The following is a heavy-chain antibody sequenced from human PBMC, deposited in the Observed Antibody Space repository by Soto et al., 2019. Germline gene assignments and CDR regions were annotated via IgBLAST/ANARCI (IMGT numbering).Heavy chain of an antibody. CDR1: GYTFSGYA. Sequence: QVQLVQSGAEVKKPGASVKVSCKASGYTFSGYAMGWVRQAPGQGLEWMGWISAYNGNTDYAQKFQGRGTMTTDTSTSTAYMELRSLTSDYTAVYYCARPFGDYGDYAWSLRYWGQGTLVTVSS. CDR3: ARPFGDYGDYAWSLRY. CDR2: ISAYNGNT. J-gene: IGHJ4*02. V-gene: IGHV1-18*01. D-gene: IGHD4-17*01.